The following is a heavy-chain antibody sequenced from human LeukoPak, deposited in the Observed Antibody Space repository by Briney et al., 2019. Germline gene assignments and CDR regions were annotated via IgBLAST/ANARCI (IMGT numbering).Heavy chain of an antibody. J-gene: IGHJ5*02. Sequence: SETLSLTCTVSGGSISSYYWSWIRQPPGKGLKWIGCIYYSGNTYYNPSLKSRVTISVDTSKNQFSLKLSSVTAADTAVYYCARHEPNFTMIVVETKNWFDPWGQGTLVTVS. CDR3: ARHEPNFTMIVVETKNWFDP. V-gene: IGHV4-59*04. CDR2: IYYSGNT. D-gene: IGHD3-22*01. CDR1: GGSISSYY.